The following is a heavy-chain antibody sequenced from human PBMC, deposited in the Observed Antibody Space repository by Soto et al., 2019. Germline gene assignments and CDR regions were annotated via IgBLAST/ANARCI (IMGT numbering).Heavy chain of an antibody. J-gene: IGHJ4*02. Sequence: QITLKESGPTLVKPTQPLTLTCTFSGFSLSTSGIGVGWIRQPPGKALEWLALIYWDDDKRYSPSLKSRLTITKDTSKNQVVLTVTNMHPVDTATYYCAHRLSRTPASGSGSWGPYYFDYWGQGTLVTVSS. V-gene: IGHV2-5*02. CDR3: AHRLSRTPASGSGSWGPYYFDY. CDR1: GFSLSTSGIG. D-gene: IGHD3-10*01. CDR2: IYWDDDK.